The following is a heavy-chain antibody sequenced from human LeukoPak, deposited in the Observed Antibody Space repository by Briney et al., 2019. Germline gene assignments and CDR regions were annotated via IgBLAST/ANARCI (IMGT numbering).Heavy chain of an antibody. J-gene: IGHJ4*02. Sequence: GGSLRLSCAASGFTFSSYGMHWVRQAPGKGLEWVAFIRYDGSNKYYADSVKGRFTISRDNSKNTLYLQMNSLRAEDTAVYYCARDGTQQWSAQTREYYFDYWGRGTLVTVSS. V-gene: IGHV3-30*02. CDR1: GFTFSSYG. D-gene: IGHD6-19*01. CDR2: IRYDGSNK. CDR3: ARDGTQQWSAQTREYYFDY.